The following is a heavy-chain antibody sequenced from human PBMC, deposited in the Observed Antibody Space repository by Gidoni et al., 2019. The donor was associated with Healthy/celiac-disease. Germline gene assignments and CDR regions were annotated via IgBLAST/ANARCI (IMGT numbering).Heavy chain of an antibody. J-gene: IGHJ4*02. Sequence: QVQLVESGGGVVQSGRSLRLSCAAAGFTLSSYGMHWVRQAPGKGLEWVAVIWYDGSNKYYADSVKGRFTISRDNSRNTLYLQMNSLRAEDTAVYYCARGERGGGAGTPGYGDYIRYWGQGTLVTVSS. CDR1: GFTLSSYG. D-gene: IGHD4-17*01. V-gene: IGHV3-33*01. CDR3: ARGERGGGAGTPGYGDYIRY. CDR2: IWYDGSNK.